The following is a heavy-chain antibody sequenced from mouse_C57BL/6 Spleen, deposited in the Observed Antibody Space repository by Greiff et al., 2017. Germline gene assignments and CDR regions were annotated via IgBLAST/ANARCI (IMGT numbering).Heavy chain of an antibody. D-gene: IGHD1-1*01. V-gene: IGHV14-3*01. J-gene: IGHJ2*01. CDR3: ARSIATVVAPFDY. Sequence: EVQLQQSVAELVRPGASVKFSCTASGFNIKNTNMHWVQQRPEQGLEWIGRIDPENGNTKYAPKFQGTATISADTSSNTAYLQLSSLTAEDTAIYCCARSIATVVAPFDYWGQGTTLTVSA. CDR2: IDPENGNT. CDR1: GFNIKNTN.